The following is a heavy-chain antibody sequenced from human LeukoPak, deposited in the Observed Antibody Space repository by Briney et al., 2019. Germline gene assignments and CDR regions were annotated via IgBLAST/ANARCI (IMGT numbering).Heavy chain of an antibody. CDR1: GYTFTSYG. D-gene: IGHD5-24*01. Sequence: ASVKVSCKASGYTFTSYGISWVRQAPGQGLEWMGGIIPIFGTANYAQKFQGRVTITTDESTSTAYMELSSLRSEDTAVYYCARGDGYNFAFDIWGQGTMVTVSS. CDR3: ARGDGYNFAFDI. CDR2: IIPIFGTA. J-gene: IGHJ3*02. V-gene: IGHV1-69*05.